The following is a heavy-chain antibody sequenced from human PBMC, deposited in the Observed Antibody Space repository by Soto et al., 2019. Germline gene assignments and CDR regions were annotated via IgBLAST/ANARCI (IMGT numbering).Heavy chain of an antibody. CDR2: TGLSGRTT. D-gene: IGHD1-20*01. V-gene: IGHV3-23*01. CDR3: ATVHNTSRSFNF. J-gene: IGHJ4*02. Sequence: EVQLLESGGGLVQPGGSLRLSCVASGLTFSVSAMTWVRQAPGKGLEWVSTTGLSGRTTYYGDSVKGRFTVSRDNSKNTVELQMSSLRAEDTAVYYCATVHNTSRSFNFWGRGTLVTVSS. CDR1: GLTFSVSA.